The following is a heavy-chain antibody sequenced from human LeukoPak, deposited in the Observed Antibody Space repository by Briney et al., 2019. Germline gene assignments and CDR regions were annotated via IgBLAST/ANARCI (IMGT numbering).Heavy chain of an antibody. Sequence: SETLSLTCAVYGGSFSGYYWSWIRQPPGKGLEWIGEINHSGSTNYNPSLKSRVTISVDTSKNQFSLKLSSVTAADTAVYYCARDSRWRLVHYYYYYGMDVWGQGTTVTVSS. J-gene: IGHJ6*02. V-gene: IGHV4-34*01. D-gene: IGHD4-23*01. CDR2: INHSGST. CDR3: ARDSRWRLVHYYYYYGMDV. CDR1: GGSFSGYY.